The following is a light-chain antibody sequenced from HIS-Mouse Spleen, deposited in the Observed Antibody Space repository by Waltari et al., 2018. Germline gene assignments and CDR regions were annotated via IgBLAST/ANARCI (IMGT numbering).Light chain of an antibody. CDR1: PSVSSSY. J-gene: IGKJ2*01. CDR2: GAS. CDR3: QQCGSSPRMYT. Sequence: DIVLTPSPGTLSFSPGERATLSCTASPSVSSSYLAWYQQKPGQAPRLLIYGASSRATGIPDRFSGSGSGTDLTLTISRLEPEDFAVYYCQQCGSSPRMYTFGQGTKLEIK. V-gene: IGKV3-20*01.